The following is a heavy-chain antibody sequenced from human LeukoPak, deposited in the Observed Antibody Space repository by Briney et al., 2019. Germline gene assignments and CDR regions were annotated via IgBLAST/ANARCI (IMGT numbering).Heavy chain of an antibody. D-gene: IGHD6-13*01. V-gene: IGHV3-74*01. Sequence: PGGALRLSCAASGFTFNTYWMHWVRHAPGKGLVWVSRINSDVSHTRYADSVKGRFTISRDNAKNTLYLKMNSLGDEDPAVYYCARSHTAYSSTWYFSYYFDYWGQGALVTVSS. J-gene: IGHJ4*02. CDR2: INSDVSHT. CDR1: GFTFNTYW. CDR3: ARSHTAYSSTWYFSYYFDY.